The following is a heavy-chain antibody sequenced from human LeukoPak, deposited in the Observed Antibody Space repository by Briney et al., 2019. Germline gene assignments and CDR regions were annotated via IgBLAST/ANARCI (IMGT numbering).Heavy chain of an antibody. J-gene: IGHJ5*02. D-gene: IGHD3-10*01. CDR3: ARVSTMVRGVIITGWFDP. CDR2: IYYTGST. Sequence: SETLSLTCTVSGGSIRSYYWSWIRQSPGKGLEWIGYIYYTGSTNYNPSLKSRVTISVDTSKNQFSLKLSSVTAADTAVYYCARVSTMVRGVIITGWFDPWGQGTLVTVSS. CDR1: GGSIRSYY. V-gene: IGHV4-59*12.